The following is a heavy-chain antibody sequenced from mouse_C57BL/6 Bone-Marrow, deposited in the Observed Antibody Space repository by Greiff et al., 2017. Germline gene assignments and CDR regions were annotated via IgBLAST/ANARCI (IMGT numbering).Heavy chain of an antibody. Sequence: EVQLVESGGGLVQPGGSLKLSCAASGFTFSDYYMYWVRQTPEKRLEWVAYISNGGGSTYYPDTVKGRFTISRDNAKNTLYLQMSRLKSEDTAMYYCARRDSGAYWGQGTLVTVSA. CDR2: ISNGGGST. CDR1: GFTFSDYY. CDR3: ARRDSGAY. J-gene: IGHJ3*01. V-gene: IGHV5-12*01. D-gene: IGHD3-1*01.